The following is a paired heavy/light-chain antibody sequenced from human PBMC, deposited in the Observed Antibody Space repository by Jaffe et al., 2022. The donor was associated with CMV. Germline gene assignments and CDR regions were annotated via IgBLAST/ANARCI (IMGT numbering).Light chain of an antibody. CDR1: QDIYSY. V-gene: IGKV3-11*01. CDR3: QLRSNWLYT. CDR2: AAS. J-gene: IGKJ2*01. Sequence: EIVLTQSPATLSLSPGETATLSCRASQDIYSYLAWYQQKSGQAPRLLIYAASNRATGIPARFSGSGSGTDFTLTITSLEPEDFAVYYCQLRSNWLYTFGQGTKLQTK.
Heavy chain of an antibody. V-gene: IGHV4-39*01. CDR2: VYFSGTT. Sequence: QLQLQESGPGLVKPSETLSLTCSVSDDSISSSDYYWAWIRQPPGKGLEWVGSVYFSGTTHYNPALRSRVTLSVDTSMNQFSLRLTSVTAADTAFYYCARHPWGQHFDYWGQGTLAIVSS. D-gene: IGHD3-16*01. CDR1: DDSISSSDYY. J-gene: IGHJ4*02. CDR3: ARHPWGQHFDY.